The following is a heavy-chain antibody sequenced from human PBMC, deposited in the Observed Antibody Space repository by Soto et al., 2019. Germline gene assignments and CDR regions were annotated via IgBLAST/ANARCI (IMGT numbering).Heavy chain of an antibody. V-gene: IGHV4-31*03. D-gene: IGHD3-10*01. J-gene: IGHJ5*02. Sequence: SETLSLTCTVSGGSISSGGYYWSWIRQHPGKGLEWIGYIYYSGSTYYNPSLKSRVTISVDTSKNQFSLKLSSVTAADTAVYYCARELDFYDSGTCYKSADWFGPWGQGTLVTVSS. CDR1: GGSISSGGYY. CDR2: IYYSGST. CDR3: ARELDFYDSGTCYKSADWFGP.